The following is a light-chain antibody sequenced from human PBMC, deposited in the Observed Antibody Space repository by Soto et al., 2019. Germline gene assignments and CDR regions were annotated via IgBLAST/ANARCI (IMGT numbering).Light chain of an antibody. CDR3: QQYNTWPGWT. J-gene: IGKJ1*01. Sequence: EVGLTQSPAALSVSPGERATLSCRASQSINSNLAWYQQKPGQAPRLLVYGASTMATGIPARFSGTGSGTEFTLTISSLQSEDFAVYYCQQYNTWPGWTFGQGTKVEIK. V-gene: IGKV3-15*01. CDR1: QSINSN. CDR2: GAS.